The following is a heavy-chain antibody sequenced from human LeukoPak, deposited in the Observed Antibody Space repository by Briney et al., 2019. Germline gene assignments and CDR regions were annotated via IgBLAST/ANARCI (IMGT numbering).Heavy chain of an antibody. CDR2: IIPIFGTA. CDR1: GGTFSSYA. D-gene: IGHD2-2*01. J-gene: IGHJ1*01. V-gene: IGHV1-69*01. CDR3: ARDHCSSTSCCLYFQH. Sequence: SVKVSCKASGGTFSSYAISWVRQAPGQGLEWMGGIIPIFGTANYAQKFQGRVTITADESTSTAYMELSSLRSEDTAVYYCARDHCSSTSCCLYFQHWGQGTLVTVSS.